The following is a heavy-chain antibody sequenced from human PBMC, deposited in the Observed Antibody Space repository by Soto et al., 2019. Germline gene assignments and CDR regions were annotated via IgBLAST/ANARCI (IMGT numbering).Heavy chain of an antibody. CDR1: GGSISSYY. J-gene: IGHJ6*03. CDR2: IYYSGST. D-gene: IGHD2-2*01. V-gene: IGHV4-59*01. CDR3: ASTTPPYCSSTSCYSDYYYYMDV. Sequence: SETLSLTCTVSGGSISSYYWSWIRQPPGKGLEWIGYIYYSGSTNYNPSLKSRVTISVDTSKNQFSLKLSSVTAADTAVYYCASTTPPYCSSTSCYSDYYYYMDVWGKGTTVTSP.